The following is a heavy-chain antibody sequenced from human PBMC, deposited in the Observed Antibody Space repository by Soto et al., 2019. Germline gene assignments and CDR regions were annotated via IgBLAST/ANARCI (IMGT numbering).Heavy chain of an antibody. Sequence: PSETLSLTCPGSGCSISSYYWSWIRQPPGKGLEWIGYIYYSGSTNYNPSLKSRVTISVDTSKNQFSLKLSSVTAADTAVYYCASALYSSGWYFDYWGQGTLVTVSS. CDR3: ASALYSSGWYFDY. D-gene: IGHD6-19*01. J-gene: IGHJ4*02. CDR2: IYYSGST. CDR1: GCSISSYY. V-gene: IGHV4-59*01.